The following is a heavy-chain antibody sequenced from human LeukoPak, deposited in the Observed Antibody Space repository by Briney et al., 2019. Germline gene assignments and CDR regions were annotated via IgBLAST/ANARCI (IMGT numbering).Heavy chain of an antibody. CDR2: ISYDGSNK. Sequence: PGGSLRLSCAASGFTFSSYGMHWVRQAPGKGLEWVAVISYDGSNKYYADSVKGRFTISRDNSKNTLYLQMNSLRAEDTAVYYCAKDHGYSSGWYRYYFDYWGQGTLVTVPS. J-gene: IGHJ4*02. D-gene: IGHD6-19*01. CDR3: AKDHGYSSGWYRYYFDY. V-gene: IGHV3-30*18. CDR1: GFTFSSYG.